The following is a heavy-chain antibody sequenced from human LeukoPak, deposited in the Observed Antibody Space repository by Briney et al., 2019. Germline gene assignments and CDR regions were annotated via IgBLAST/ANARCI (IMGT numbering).Heavy chain of an antibody. Sequence: GESLKISCKVSGYTFTNYWIGWVRQMPGKGLDWMGIVFPGDSDTAYSPSFEGHVTISADKSTTTAYLQWSSLKASDTAIYYCVRPPYNYGPFDYWGQGTLVTVSS. CDR3: VRPPYNYGPFDY. V-gene: IGHV5-51*01. CDR1: GYTFTNYW. CDR2: VFPGDSDT. J-gene: IGHJ4*02. D-gene: IGHD5-18*01.